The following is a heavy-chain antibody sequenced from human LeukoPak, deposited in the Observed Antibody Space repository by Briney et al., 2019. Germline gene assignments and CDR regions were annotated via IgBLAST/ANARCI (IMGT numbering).Heavy chain of an antibody. CDR2: MSGSGDST. V-gene: IGHV3-23*01. Sequence: PGGSLRLSCAASGFTFSSYAMNWVRQAPGKGLEWVSGMSGSGDSTNYADSVKGRFTISRDNSKNTLYLQMHSLRAEDTAVYYCAKDRGNWRPYNWFDPWGQGTLVTVAS. CDR1: GFTFSSYA. J-gene: IGHJ5*02. D-gene: IGHD3-3*01. CDR3: AKDRGNWRPYNWFDP.